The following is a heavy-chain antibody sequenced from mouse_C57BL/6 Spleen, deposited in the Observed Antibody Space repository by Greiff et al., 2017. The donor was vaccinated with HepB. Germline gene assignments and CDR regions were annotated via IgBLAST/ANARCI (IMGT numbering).Heavy chain of an antibody. Sequence: EVKLMESGGGLVKPGGSLKLSCAASGFTFSSYAMSWVRQTPEKRLEWVATISDGGSYTYYPDNVKGRFTISRDNAKNNLYLQMSHLKSEDTAMYYCARERTGGFDYWGQGTTLTVSS. V-gene: IGHV5-4*01. CDR3: ARERTGGFDY. J-gene: IGHJ2*01. CDR2: ISDGGSYT. CDR1: GFTFSSYA. D-gene: IGHD4-1*01.